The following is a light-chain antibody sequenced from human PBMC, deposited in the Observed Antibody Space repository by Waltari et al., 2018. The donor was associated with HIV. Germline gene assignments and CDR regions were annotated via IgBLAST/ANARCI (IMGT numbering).Light chain of an antibody. CDR2: AAS. CDR1: QGISNY. Sequence: DIQMTQSPSSLSASVGDRVTISCRASQGISNYLAWYQQKPGKPPKLLIYAASTLQLGVASRFNGSGTGTDFTLTISSMRPEDFATYYCQKYSNAPCSFGPGTTVDIK. CDR3: QKYSNAPCS. V-gene: IGKV1-27*01. J-gene: IGKJ3*01.